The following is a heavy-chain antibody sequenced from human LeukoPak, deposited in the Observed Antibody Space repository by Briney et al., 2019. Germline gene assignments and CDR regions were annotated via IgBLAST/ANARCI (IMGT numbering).Heavy chain of an antibody. CDR1: GYTFTVYY. CDR3: ARQGAATFRWFDP. Sequence: GASVKVSCKASGYTFTVYYMHWVRQAPGQGLEWMGWINPNSGGTNYAQKFQGRVTMTRDTSISTAYMELSRLRSDDTAVYYCARQGAATFRWFDPWGQGTPVTVSS. CDR2: INPNSGGT. D-gene: IGHD1-26*01. V-gene: IGHV1-2*02. J-gene: IGHJ5*02.